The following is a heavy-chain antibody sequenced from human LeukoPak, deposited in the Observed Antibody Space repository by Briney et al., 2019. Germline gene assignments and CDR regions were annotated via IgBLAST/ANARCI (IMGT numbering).Heavy chain of an antibody. Sequence: SVKVSCKASGGTFSSYAISWVRQAPGQGLEWMGGIIPIFGTANYAQKFQGRVTITADESRSTAYMELSSLGGEDPAVCYFESKGRPYGSGIHHVWGGPGDQGTRVTVSS. CDR3: ESKGRPYGSGIHHVWGGP. J-gene: IGHJ4*02. CDR1: GGTFSSYA. CDR2: IIPIFGTA. D-gene: IGHD3-10*01. V-gene: IGHV1-69*13.